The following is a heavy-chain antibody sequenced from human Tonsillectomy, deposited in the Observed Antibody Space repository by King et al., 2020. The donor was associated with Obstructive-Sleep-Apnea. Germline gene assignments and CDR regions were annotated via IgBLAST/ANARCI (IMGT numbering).Heavy chain of an antibody. Sequence: QVQLQQWGAGLLKPSETLSLTCAVYGGSFSDYYWSWIRQPPGKGLEWIGEINHSGSTNYSPSLKSRVTISVDTSNNQFSLKLSSVTAADTAVYYCARGSGAAAVNWFDPWGQGTLVTVSS. CDR2: INHSGST. D-gene: IGHD6-13*01. CDR1: GGSFSDYY. V-gene: IGHV4-34*01. CDR3: ARGSGAAAVNWFDP. J-gene: IGHJ5*02.